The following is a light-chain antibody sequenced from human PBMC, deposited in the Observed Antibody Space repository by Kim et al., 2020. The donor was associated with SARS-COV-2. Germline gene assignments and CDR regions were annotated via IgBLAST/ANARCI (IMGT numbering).Light chain of an antibody. J-gene: IGKJ1*01. CDR3: QQLNSYPWT. Sequence: DIQLTQSPSFLSASVGDRVTITCRASQGISSYLAWYQQKPAKAPKLLIYAASTLQSGVPSRFSGSGSGTEFTLTISSLQPEDFAIYYCQQLNSYPWTFGQGTKVDIK. CDR2: AAS. CDR1: QGISSY. V-gene: IGKV1-9*01.